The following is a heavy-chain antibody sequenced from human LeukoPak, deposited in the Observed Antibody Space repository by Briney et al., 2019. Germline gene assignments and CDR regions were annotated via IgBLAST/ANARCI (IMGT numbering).Heavy chain of an antibody. J-gene: IGHJ4*02. CDR3: ARDRAAVAPFDY. V-gene: IGHV3-21*01. Sequence: GGSLRLSCAASGFTFSSYSMSWVRQAPGKGLEWVSPISSSSSYIYYADSVKGRFTISRDNAKNSLYLQMNSLRAEDTAVYYCARDRAAVAPFDYWGQGTLVTVSS. D-gene: IGHD6-19*01. CDR2: ISSSSSYI. CDR1: GFTFSSYS.